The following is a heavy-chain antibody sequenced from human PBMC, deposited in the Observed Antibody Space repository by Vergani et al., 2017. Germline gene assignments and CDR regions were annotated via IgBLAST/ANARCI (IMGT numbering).Heavy chain of an antibody. CDR1: GCSISSSSYY. D-gene: IGHD3-9*01. CDR2: IYYSGST. V-gene: IGHV4-39*01. Sequence: QLQLQESGPGLVKPSETLSLTCTVSGCSISSSSYYWGWIRQPPGKGLEWIGSIYYSGSTYYNPSLKSPVTISVDTSQNQFSLKLSSVTAADTAVYYFARLLPYYIWTGYPNWFDPWGQGTLVTVSS. J-gene: IGHJ5*02. CDR3: ARLLPYYIWTGYPNWFDP.